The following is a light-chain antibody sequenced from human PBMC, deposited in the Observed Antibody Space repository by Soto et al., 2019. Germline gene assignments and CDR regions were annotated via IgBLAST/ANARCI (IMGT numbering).Light chain of an antibody. CDR2: RDS. CDR3: AAWDESLNGVL. CDR1: GSNIGSYT. V-gene: IGLV1-44*01. J-gene: IGLJ2*01. Sequence: QSVLTQPPSASGTPGRRVTISCSGSGSNIGSYTVTWYQHLPGAAPRVLIYRDSERPSGVPDRISGSKSGTSASLTLSGLQSEDEADYYCAAWDESLNGVLFGGGTKLTVL.